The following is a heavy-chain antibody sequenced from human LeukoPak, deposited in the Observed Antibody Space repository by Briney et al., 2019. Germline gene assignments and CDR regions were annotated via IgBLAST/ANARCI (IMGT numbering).Heavy chain of an antibody. CDR2: LSDYNVNM. D-gene: IGHD5-12*01. Sequence: WLSDYNVNMKNTQKFQGRVTMTTDTSTRTAYMELRSLRSDDTAVYYCARGDDIVATINLDYWGQGTLVTVSS. CDR3: ARGDDIVATINLDY. J-gene: IGHJ4*02. V-gene: IGHV1-18*01.